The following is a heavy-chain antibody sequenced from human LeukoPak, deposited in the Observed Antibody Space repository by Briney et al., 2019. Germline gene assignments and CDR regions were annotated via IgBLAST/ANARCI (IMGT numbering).Heavy chain of an antibody. CDR2: ISGSGSNT. CDR3: ARAHCSGGTCPRGY. J-gene: IGHJ4*02. V-gene: IGHV3-23*01. CDR1: GFTFSNYV. D-gene: IGHD2-15*01. Sequence: GGSLRLSCAASGFTFSNYVMSWVRPAPGRGLEWVSAISGSGSNTYYADSVKGRFTISRENAKNTLYLQMNSLRAEDTAVYFCARAHCSGGTCPRGYWGQGTLVTVSS.